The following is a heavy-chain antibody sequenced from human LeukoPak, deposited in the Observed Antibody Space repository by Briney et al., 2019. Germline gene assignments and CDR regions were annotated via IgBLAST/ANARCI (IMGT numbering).Heavy chain of an antibody. Sequence: SQTLSLTCTVSGGSISSGGYYWSWVRQHPGKGLEWIGYIYYSGSTYYNPSLKSRVTISVDTSKNQSSLKLSSVTAADTAVYYCARSIYGDWYYFDYWGQGTLVTVSS. J-gene: IGHJ4*02. D-gene: IGHD4-17*01. CDR1: GGSISSGGYY. CDR3: ARSIYGDWYYFDY. V-gene: IGHV4-31*03. CDR2: IYYSGST.